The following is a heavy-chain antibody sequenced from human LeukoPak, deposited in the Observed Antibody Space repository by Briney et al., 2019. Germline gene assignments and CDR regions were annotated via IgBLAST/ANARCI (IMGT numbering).Heavy chain of an antibody. J-gene: IGHJ3*02. CDR3: AVPAAMGRGHI. V-gene: IGHV3-30-3*01. D-gene: IGHD2-2*01. Sequence: GGSLRLSCAASGFTFSSYAMHWVRQAPGKGLEWVAVISYDGSNKYYADSVKGRFTISRDNSKNTLYLQMNSLRAEDTAVYYCAVPAAMGRGHIWGQGTMVTVSS. CDR1: GFTFSSYA. CDR2: ISYDGSNK.